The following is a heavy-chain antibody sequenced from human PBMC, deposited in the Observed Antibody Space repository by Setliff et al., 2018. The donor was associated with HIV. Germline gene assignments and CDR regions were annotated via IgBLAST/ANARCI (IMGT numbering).Heavy chain of an antibody. V-gene: IGHV4-34*01. J-gene: IGHJ3*02. CDR2: INHSGST. D-gene: IGHD4-17*01. CDR3: AGDLYAGRAFDI. CDR1: GGSFSGYY. Sequence: PSETLSLTCAVYGGSFSGYYWSWIRQPPGKGLEWIGEINHSGSTNYNPSRKSRVTISVDTSKNQFSLKVTSVTAADTAVYYCAGDLYAGRAFDIWGQGTMVTVSS.